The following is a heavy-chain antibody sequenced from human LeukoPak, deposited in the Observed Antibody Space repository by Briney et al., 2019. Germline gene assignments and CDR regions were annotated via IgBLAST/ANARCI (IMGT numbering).Heavy chain of an antibody. Sequence: GGSLRLSCVASGFTFESHEMNWVRQAPGKGLEWVSYISSRGSTIYYADSVKGRFTISRDNAKNSLYLQMNSLRAEDTAVYYCAREGMATMYWGQGTLVTVSS. CDR2: ISSRGSTI. D-gene: IGHD5-24*01. V-gene: IGHV3-48*03. CDR3: AREGMATMY. J-gene: IGHJ4*02. CDR1: GFTFESHE.